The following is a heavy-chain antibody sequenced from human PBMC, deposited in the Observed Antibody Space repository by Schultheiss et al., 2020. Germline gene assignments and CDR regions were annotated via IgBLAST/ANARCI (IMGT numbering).Heavy chain of an antibody. Sequence: SQTLSLTCTVSGGSISSGDYYWSWIRQPPGKGLEWIGYIYYSGSTYYNPSLKSRVTISVDTSKNQFSLKLSSVTAADTAVYYCARDCTMVYGLRYYYYYGMDVWGKGTTVNGYS. CDR3: ARDCTMVYGLRYYYYYGMDV. V-gene: IGHV4-30-4*01. CDR2: IYYSGST. CDR1: GGSISSGDYY. D-gene: IGHD2-8*01. J-gene: IGHJ6*04.